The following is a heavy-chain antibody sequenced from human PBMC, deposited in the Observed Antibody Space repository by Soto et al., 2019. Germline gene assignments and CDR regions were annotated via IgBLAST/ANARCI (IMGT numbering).Heavy chain of an antibody. CDR2: INHSGST. CDR1: GGSFSGYY. D-gene: IGHD2-15*01. CDR3: ARGGFHGGNYYIFDY. V-gene: IGHV4-34*01. Sequence: PSETLSLTCADYGGSFSGYYWTWIRQPPGKGLEWIGEINHSGSTTYNPSLKSRVTISVDTSRDQFSLRLSSVTAVDTAVYYCARGGFHGGNYYIFDYWGQGTPVTVSS. J-gene: IGHJ4*02.